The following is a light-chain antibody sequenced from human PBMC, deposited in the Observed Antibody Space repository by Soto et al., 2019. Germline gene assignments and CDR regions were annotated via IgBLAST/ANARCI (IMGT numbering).Light chain of an antibody. CDR2: DVS. V-gene: IGLV2-14*01. CDR3: SSYTSSSTLGYV. J-gene: IGLJ1*01. Sequence: QSALTQPASVSGCPGQSITICCTGTSSDVGGYNYVSWYQQHPGKAPKLMIYDVSNRPSGVSNRFSGSKSGNTASLTISGLQAEDEADYYCSSYTSSSTLGYVFGTGTKVTVL. CDR1: SSDVGGYNY.